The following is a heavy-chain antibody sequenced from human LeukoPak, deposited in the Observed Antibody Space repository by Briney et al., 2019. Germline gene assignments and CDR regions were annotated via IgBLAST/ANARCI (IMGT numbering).Heavy chain of an antibody. J-gene: IGHJ4*02. CDR3: ARVITGSLTPYDY. V-gene: IGHV1-2*02. D-gene: IGHD1-20*01. Sequence: GASVKVSCKASGYTFTGYYMHWVRQAPGQGLEWMGWINPNSGGTNYAQKFQGRVTMTRDTSISTAYMELSRLRSDDTAVYYCARVITGSLTPYDYWGQGTLATVSS. CDR1: GYTFTGYY. CDR2: INPNSGGT.